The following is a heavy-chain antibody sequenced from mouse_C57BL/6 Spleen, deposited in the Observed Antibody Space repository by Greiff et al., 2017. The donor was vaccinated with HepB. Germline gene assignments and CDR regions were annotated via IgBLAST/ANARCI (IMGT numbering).Heavy chain of an antibody. V-gene: IGHV1-64*01. CDR2: IHPNSGST. D-gene: IGHD1-1*01. Sequence: QVQLQQPGAELVKPGASVKLSCKASGYTFTSYWMHWVKQRPGQGLEWIGMIHPNSGSTNYNEKFKSKATLTVDKSSSTAYMQLSSLTSEDSAVYYCASSVDYYGSSPYYAMDYWGQGTSVTVSS. CDR3: ASSVDYYGSSPYYAMDY. J-gene: IGHJ4*01. CDR1: GYTFTSYW.